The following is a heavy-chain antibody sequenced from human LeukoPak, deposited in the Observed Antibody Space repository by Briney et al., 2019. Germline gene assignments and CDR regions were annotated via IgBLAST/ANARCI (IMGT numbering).Heavy chain of an antibody. CDR3: ARDLRYCSSASCSENGAFDI. CDR1: GFTFSSYS. Sequence: GGSLRLSCAASGFTFSSYSMSWVRQAPGEGLEWVSSISSSGSFIYYADSVKSRFTISRDNARNSLFLQMNSLRAEDTAVYYCARDLRYCSSASCSENGAFDIWGQGTMVTVSS. V-gene: IGHV3-21*01. CDR2: ISSSGSFI. D-gene: IGHD2-2*01. J-gene: IGHJ3*02.